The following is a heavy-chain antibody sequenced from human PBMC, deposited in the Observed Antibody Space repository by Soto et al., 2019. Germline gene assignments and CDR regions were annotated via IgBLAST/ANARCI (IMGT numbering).Heavy chain of an antibody. CDR3: ARGKIGILTGYYQMSYFDY. CDR2: IYYSGST. V-gene: IGHV4-31*03. CDR1: GGSISSGGYY. Sequence: SETLSLTCTVSGGSISSGGYYWSWIRQLPGKGLEWIGYIYYSGSTYYNPSLKSRVTISVDTSKNQFSLKLSSVTAADMAVYYCARGKIGILTGYYQMSYFDYWGQGTLVTVSS. D-gene: IGHD3-9*01. J-gene: IGHJ4*02.